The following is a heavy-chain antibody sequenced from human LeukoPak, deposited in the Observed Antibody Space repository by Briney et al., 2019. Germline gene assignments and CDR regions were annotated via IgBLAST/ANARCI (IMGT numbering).Heavy chain of an antibody. CDR1: GGSISSYY. J-gene: IGHJ4*02. CDR3: ARDLGSSWYYFDY. D-gene: IGHD6-13*01. Sequence: SETLSLTCTASGGSISSYYWSWIRQPPGKGLEWIGYIYYSGSTNYNPSLKSRVTISVDTSKNQFSLKLSSVTAADTAVYYCARDLGSSWYYFDYWGQGTLVTVSS. V-gene: IGHV4-59*01. CDR2: IYYSGST.